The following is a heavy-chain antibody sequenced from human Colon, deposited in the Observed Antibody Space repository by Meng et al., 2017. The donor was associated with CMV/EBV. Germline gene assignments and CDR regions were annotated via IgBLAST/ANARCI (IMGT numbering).Heavy chain of an antibody. CDR3: VKDKTVDDLFNFDF. Sequence: GGSLRPSWPASGFTSSVLSLNWVRQGHGKGLEWVSIIYVDSPGITYYTDSVKGRFTISRDHSENMIYLQMSSLRADDAAIYPCVKDKTVDDLFNFDFWGQGTQVTVSS. CDR2: IYVDSPGIT. V-gene: IGHV3-23*03. D-gene: IGHD1-1*01. CDR1: GFTSSVLS. J-gene: IGHJ4*02.